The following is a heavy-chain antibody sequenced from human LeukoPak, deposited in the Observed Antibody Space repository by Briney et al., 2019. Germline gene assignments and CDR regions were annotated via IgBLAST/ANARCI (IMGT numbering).Heavy chain of an antibody. CDR1: GFTFRIYA. J-gene: IGHJ4*02. CDR3: AKDEPGYCSGGSCYAGLDY. D-gene: IGHD2-15*01. CDR2: ISGSGGYI. Sequence: GGSLRLSCAASGFTFRIYAMTWVRQAPGKGLEWVSGISGSGGYICSADSVKGRFTISRDNSKNTVYLQMNSLRAEDTAVYYCAKDEPGYCSGGSCYAGLDYWGQGTLVTVSS. V-gene: IGHV3-23*01.